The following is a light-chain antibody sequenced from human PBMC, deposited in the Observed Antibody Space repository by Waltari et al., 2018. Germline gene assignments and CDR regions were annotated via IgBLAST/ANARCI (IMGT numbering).Light chain of an antibody. CDR1: RSDIGTVYD. CDR3: QSYDSSLSTSV. CDR2: GNT. V-gene: IGLV1-40*01. Sequence: SVLTQPPSVSGTPGQRVTIPCTGSRSDIGTVYDFHWYQQLPGTAPKLLIYGNTNRPSGVPDRFSGSKSGTSASLAITGLQAEDEADYYCQSYDSSLSTSVFGGGTKPTVL. J-gene: IGLJ2*01.